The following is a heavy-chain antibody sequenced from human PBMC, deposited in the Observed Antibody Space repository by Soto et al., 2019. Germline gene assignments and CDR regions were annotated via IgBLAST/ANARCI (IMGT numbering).Heavy chain of an antibody. CDR2: IYWDDDK. CDR1: GFSLSTSGVG. V-gene: IGHV2-5*02. Sequence: QITLKESGPTLVKPTQTLTLTCTFSGFSLSTSGVGVGWIRQPPGKALEWLALIYWDDDKRYSPSLKSRLTINKDTPKNQVVLTMTHMDPVDTATYYCAHRRGSLGVRGVISFDYWGQGTLVTVSS. CDR3: AHRRGSLGVRGVISFDY. D-gene: IGHD3-10*01. J-gene: IGHJ4*02.